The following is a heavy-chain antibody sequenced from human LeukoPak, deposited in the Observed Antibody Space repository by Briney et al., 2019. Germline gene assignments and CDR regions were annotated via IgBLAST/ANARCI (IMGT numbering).Heavy chain of an antibody. CDR2: TYSGGST. CDR1: GFSVTDNY. V-gene: IGHV3-53*01. J-gene: IGHJ6*03. CDR3: AGGDEVAVAGMGYYYYYMDV. Sequence: GGSLRLSCAASGFSVTDNYMNWVRQAPGKGLEWVSVTYSGGSTHYADSMKGRFTISRDNAKKSLYLQMNSLRAEDTAVYYCAGGDEVAVAGMGYYYYYMDVWGKGTTVTVSS. D-gene: IGHD6-19*01.